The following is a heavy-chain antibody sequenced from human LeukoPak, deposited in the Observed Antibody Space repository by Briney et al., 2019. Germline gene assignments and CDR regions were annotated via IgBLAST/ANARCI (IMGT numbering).Heavy chain of an antibody. CDR1: GGSISGHY. Sequence: PSETLSLTCTVSGGSISGHYWSWIRQPAGKGLEWIGHIYTSGSSNYNPSLRSRVTMSVDTSKNQFSLKLSSVTAADTAVYYCARLYCSSTRCFNYMDVWGKGTTVTVSS. J-gene: IGHJ6*03. V-gene: IGHV4-4*07. CDR3: ARLYCSSTRCFNYMDV. CDR2: IYTSGSS. D-gene: IGHD2-2*01.